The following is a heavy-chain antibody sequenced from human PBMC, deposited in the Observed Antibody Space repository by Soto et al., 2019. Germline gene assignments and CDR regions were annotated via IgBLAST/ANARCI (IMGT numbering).Heavy chain of an antibody. J-gene: IGHJ4*02. CDR2: IYYSGST. V-gene: IGHV4-39*01. Sequence: SETLSLTCTVSGGSISGSGYYWGWIRQPPGKGLEWIGSIYYSGSTYYNPSLKSRVTISVDTSKNQFSLKLSSVTAADTAVYYCARIGYYDSSAYWGQGTLVTVSS. CDR3: ARIGYYDSSAY. D-gene: IGHD3-22*01. CDR1: GGSISGSGYY.